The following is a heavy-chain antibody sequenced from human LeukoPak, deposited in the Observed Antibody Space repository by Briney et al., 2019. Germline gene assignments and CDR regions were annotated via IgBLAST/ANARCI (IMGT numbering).Heavy chain of an antibody. CDR2: IYPGDSDT. J-gene: IGHJ5*02. CDR1: GYSFASYW. D-gene: IGHD2-2*03. CDR3: TTLVRYSDGYDS. V-gene: IGHV5-51*01. Sequence: GESLKISCNGSGYSFASYWIGWVRQMPGKGLEWMGIIYPGDSDTRYSPSFQGQVTISADKSTSTAHLQWSSLKASDTAMYYCTTLVRYSDGYDSWGQGTLVTVSS.